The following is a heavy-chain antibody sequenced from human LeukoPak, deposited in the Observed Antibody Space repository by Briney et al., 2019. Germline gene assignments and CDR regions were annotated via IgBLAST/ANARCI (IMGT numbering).Heavy chain of an antibody. CDR3: ARRYGDYIRYFDY. V-gene: IGHV5-51*01. J-gene: IGHJ4*02. CDR1: GYSFTNYW. CDR2: IFPDDSDT. Sequence: GESLKISCKVSGYSFTNYWIGWVRQMPEKGLEWMGIIFPDDSDTRYSPSFQGQVTISADKPSSTAYLQWNSLKASDTAMYYCARRYGDYIRYFDYWGQGTLVTVSS. D-gene: IGHD4-17*01.